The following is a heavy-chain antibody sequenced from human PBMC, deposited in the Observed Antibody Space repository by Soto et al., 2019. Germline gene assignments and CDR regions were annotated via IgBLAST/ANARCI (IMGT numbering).Heavy chain of an antibody. V-gene: IGHV4-59*01. Sequence: KTSETLSLTCTVSGGSISGFYWSWIRQSPGKGLEWLGYVYSSGNANHNPSLNNRATISIDASKNQFSLKLNYVTTADTAVYYCARSDYYDSGGYYRRTSFDYWGQGTPVTVSS. CDR2: VYSSGNA. CDR3: ARSDYYDSGGYYRRTSFDY. D-gene: IGHD3-22*01. CDR1: GGSISGFY. J-gene: IGHJ4*02.